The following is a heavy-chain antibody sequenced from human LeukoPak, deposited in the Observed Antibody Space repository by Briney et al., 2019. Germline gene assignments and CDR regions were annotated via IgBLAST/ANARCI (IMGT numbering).Heavy chain of an antibody. D-gene: IGHD6-6*01. Sequence: GESLKISCKGSGYSFTSYWIGWVRQMPGKGLEWMGIIYPGDSDTRYSPSFQGQVTISADTSISTAYLQWSSLKASDTAMYYCARLPPGSSGDLHYFDYWGQGTLVTVSS. CDR1: GYSFTSYW. CDR3: ARLPPGSSGDLHYFDY. J-gene: IGHJ4*02. V-gene: IGHV5-51*01. CDR2: IYPGDSDT.